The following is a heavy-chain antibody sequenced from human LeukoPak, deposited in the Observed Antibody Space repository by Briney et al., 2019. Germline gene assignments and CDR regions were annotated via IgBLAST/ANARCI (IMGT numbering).Heavy chain of an antibody. CDR2: IKQDGSEK. CDR1: GFTFSTYW. D-gene: IGHD4-23*01. V-gene: IGHV3-7*01. Sequence: QPGGSLRLSCAASGFTFSTYWMSWVRQAPGKGLEWVANIKQDGSEKYYVDSVKGRFTISRDNAKNSLYLQMNSLRAEDTAVYYCARDRDAAVAYFDYWGQGTLVTVSS. J-gene: IGHJ4*02. CDR3: ARDRDAAVAYFDY.